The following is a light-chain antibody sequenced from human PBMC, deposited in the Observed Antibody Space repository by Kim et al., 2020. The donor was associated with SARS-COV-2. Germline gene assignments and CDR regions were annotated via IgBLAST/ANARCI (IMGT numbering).Light chain of an antibody. Sequence: GQRVTISCSGSSSNIGQNFVSWYQQLPGSAPKLLIYDNNKRPSRTPGRISAFKSGTSATLGITGLQPGDEAVYYCASWDNDLSGVLFGGGTQLTVL. J-gene: IGLJ2*01. CDR3: ASWDNDLSGVL. CDR2: DNN. CDR1: SSNIGQNF. V-gene: IGLV1-51*01.